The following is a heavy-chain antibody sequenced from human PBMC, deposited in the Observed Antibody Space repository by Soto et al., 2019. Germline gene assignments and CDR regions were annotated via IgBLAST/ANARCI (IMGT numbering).Heavy chain of an antibody. CDR2: ISYDGSNK. V-gene: IGHV3-30*18. D-gene: IGHD3-3*01. J-gene: IGHJ6*02. Sequence: GGSLRLSCAASGFTFSSYGMHWVRQAPGKGLEWVAVISYDGSNKYYADSVKGRFTISRDNSKNTLYLQMNSLRAEDTAVYYCAKDRSTYYDFWSGYYPYYYGMDVWGQGTTVTVSS. CDR1: GFTFSSYG. CDR3: AKDRSTYYDFWSGYYPYYYGMDV.